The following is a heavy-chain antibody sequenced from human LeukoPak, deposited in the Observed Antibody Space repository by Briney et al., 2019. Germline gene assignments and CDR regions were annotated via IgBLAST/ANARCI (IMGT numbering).Heavy chain of an antibody. J-gene: IGHJ6*02. CDR1: GGSFSDYF. Sequence: SETLSLTCAVYGGSFSDYFWGWIRQPPGKGLEWIGEINHSGRTYYNPSLKSRVTISVDTSKKQFSLNLSSVTAADTAVSYCARDVVVVPAAIHYGMDAWGQGTTVTVSS. V-gene: IGHV4-34*01. D-gene: IGHD2-2*01. CDR3: ARDVVVVPAAIHYGMDA. CDR2: INHSGRT.